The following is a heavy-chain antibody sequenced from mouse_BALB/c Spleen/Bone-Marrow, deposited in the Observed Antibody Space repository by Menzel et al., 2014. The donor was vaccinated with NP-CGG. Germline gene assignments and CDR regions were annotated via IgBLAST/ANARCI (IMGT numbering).Heavy chain of an antibody. V-gene: IGHV1-18*01. Sequence: VQLQQSGPELVKPGASMKISCKASGYSFTGYTTNWVKPSHGKNLEWIGLINPYNGGTSYNQKFKGKATLTVDKSSSTAYMELLSLTSEDSAVYYCGAHCYGYDYAMDYWGQGTSVTVSS. CDR2: INPYNGGT. CDR1: GYSFTGYT. CDR3: GAHCYGYDYAMDY. J-gene: IGHJ4*01. D-gene: IGHD1-2*01.